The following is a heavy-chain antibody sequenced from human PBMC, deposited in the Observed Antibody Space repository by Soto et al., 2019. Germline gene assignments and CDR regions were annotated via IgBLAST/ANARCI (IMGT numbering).Heavy chain of an antibody. CDR2: INLSVSST. Sequence: GASVKVSCKASGYTFTTYYMHWLRQAPGQGPEWMGVINLSVSSTTYALKFQGRVTMTRDTSTSTVYMELSSLTSEDTAIYYCAREGPIGEYYGMDVWGQGTTVTVSS. D-gene: IGHD2-15*01. J-gene: IGHJ6*02. CDR3: AREGPIGEYYGMDV. V-gene: IGHV1-46*01. CDR1: GYTFTTYY.